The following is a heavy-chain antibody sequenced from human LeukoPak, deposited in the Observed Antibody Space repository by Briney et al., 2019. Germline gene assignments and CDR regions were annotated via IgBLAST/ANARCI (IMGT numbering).Heavy chain of an antibody. V-gene: IGHV1-69*13. J-gene: IGHJ4*02. D-gene: IGHD3-10*01. CDR3: ARGSITMVRGGDY. Sequence: GASVKVSCKASGGTFSSYAISWVRQAPGQGLEWMGGIIPIFGTANYAQKFRGRVTITADESTSTAYMELSSLRSEDTAVYCCARGSITMVRGGDYWGQGTLVTVSS. CDR2: IIPIFGTA. CDR1: GGTFSSYA.